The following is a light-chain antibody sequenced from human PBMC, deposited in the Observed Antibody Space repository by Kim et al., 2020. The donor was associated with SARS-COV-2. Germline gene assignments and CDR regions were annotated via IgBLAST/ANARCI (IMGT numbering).Light chain of an antibody. V-gene: IGKV1-17*02. CDR3: LQHNSSPWS. J-gene: IGKJ1*01. CDR1: QGIGND. CDR2: YAS. Sequence: ASIGDRITITCRASQGIGNDLGWYQQKPGTAPKRLMYYASTLDSGVPSRFSGSGSGTEFTLTINNLRPEDFATYYCLQHNSSPWSFGQGTKVDIK.